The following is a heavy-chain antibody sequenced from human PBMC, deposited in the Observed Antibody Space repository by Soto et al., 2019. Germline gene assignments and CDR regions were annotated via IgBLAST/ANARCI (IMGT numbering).Heavy chain of an antibody. J-gene: IGHJ4*02. Sequence: QVQLEQSGAEVKTLGASVKVSCKASGDTFNRYAISWVRQAPGQGLEWMGGIIPILGTAKYAPQFQDRVAISADESTTTAYMELTSLKSEDTAVYFCARGARFLEWLSFDHWGQGTLVTVSS. CDR3: ARGARFLEWLSFDH. CDR2: IIPILGTA. CDR1: GDTFNRYA. V-gene: IGHV1-69*13. D-gene: IGHD3-3*01.